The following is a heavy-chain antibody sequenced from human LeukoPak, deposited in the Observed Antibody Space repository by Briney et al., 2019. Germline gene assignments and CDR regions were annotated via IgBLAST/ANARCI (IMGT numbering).Heavy chain of an antibody. CDR3: ARGVSSTSCFDY. CDR2: IYYSGST. J-gene: IGHJ4*02. CDR1: GYSISSGYY. D-gene: IGHD2-2*01. Sequence: SETLSLTCTVSGYSISSGYYWGWIRQPPGKGLEWIGYIYYSGSTNYNPSLKSRVTISVDTSKNQFSLKLSSVTAADTAVYYCARGVSSTSCFDYWGQGTLVTVSS. V-gene: IGHV4-61*01.